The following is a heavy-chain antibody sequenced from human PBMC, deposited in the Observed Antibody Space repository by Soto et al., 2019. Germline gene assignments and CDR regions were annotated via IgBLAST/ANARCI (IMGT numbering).Heavy chain of an antibody. V-gene: IGHV4-38-2*01. D-gene: IGHD2-2*01. CDR3: ARARSLGYCSSTSCPNWFDP. CDR1: DYSISYGYY. J-gene: IGHJ5*02. CDR2: IYYTGNT. Sequence: SETLSLTCAVSDYSISYGYYWGWIRQPPGKGLEWIASIYYTGNTYYNPSLKSRLTISVDTSKNHFSLTLNSVTAADTAVYYCARARSLGYCSSTSCPNWFDPWGQGTLVTVSS.